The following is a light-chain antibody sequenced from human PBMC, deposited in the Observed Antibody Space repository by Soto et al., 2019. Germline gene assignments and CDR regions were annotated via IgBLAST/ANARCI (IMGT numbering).Light chain of an antibody. J-gene: IGKJ5*01. V-gene: IGKV1-39*01. CDR2: ETS. CDR3: QQSSRPPIT. Sequence: DIPMTQYPSSLSASVGDRITITCRASQNINNFLNWYQQKPGKAPKLLIYETSSLQSGVPSRFSGSGSGTGFTLTISSLQPEDFATYYCQQSSRPPITFGQGTRLESK. CDR1: QNINNF.